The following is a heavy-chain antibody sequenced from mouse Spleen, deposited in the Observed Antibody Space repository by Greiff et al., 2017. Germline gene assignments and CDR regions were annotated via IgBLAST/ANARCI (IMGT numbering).Heavy chain of an antibody. V-gene: IGHV14-3*02. Sequence: EVKLLESGAELVKPGASVKLSCTASGFNIKDTYMHWVKQRPEQGLEWIGRIDPANGNTKYDPKFQGKATITADTSSNTAYLQLSSLTSEDTAVYYCALITTVDWYFDVWGAGTTVTVSS. CDR3: ALITTVDWYFDV. CDR1: GFNIKDTY. CDR2: IDPANGNT. D-gene: IGHD1-1*01. J-gene: IGHJ1*01.